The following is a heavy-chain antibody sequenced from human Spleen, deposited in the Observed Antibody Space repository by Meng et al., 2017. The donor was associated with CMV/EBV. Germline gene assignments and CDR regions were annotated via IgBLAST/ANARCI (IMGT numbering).Heavy chain of an antibody. CDR1: GFTFGGYC. J-gene: IGHJ5*02. CDR2: ISSTSTYI. D-gene: IGHD3-3*01. Sequence: GESLKICCAASGFTFGGYCMNWVRQAPGKGLEWVSSISSTSTYIYYADSVRGRFTISRDNAKNSLYLEMDSLRAEDTAVYYCVRDLPPYYDFWSGYLDLWGQGTLVTVSS. CDR3: VRDLPPYYDFWSGYLDL. V-gene: IGHV3-21*01.